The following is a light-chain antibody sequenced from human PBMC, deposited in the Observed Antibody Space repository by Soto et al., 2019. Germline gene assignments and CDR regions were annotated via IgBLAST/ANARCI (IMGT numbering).Light chain of an antibody. CDR1: EALGRNY. Sequence: ETLLTQSPGTLSLSPGERATLSCRASEALGRNYLAWYQQKPGQAPRLLIHRIYIRAAGIPDRFTGSASGTDFTLTISRLEPEDFAVYYCQQYDNFPRTFGQGTKVDIK. CDR2: RIY. V-gene: IGKV3-20*01. J-gene: IGKJ1*01. CDR3: QQYDNFPRT.